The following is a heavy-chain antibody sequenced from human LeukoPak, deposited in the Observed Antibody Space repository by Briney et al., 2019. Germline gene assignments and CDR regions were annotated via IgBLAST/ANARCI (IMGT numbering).Heavy chain of an antibody. CDR2: IYYSGST. J-gene: IGHJ4*02. CDR3: ARLYCSSTSCYGGLDY. CDR1: GGSISSYY. Sequence: SETLSLTCTVSGGSISSYYWSWIRQPPGKGLEWIGYIYYSGSTNYNPSLKSRVTISVDTSKNQFSLKLSSVTAADTAVYYCARLYCSSTSCYGGLDYWGQGTLVTVSS. V-gene: IGHV4-59*01. D-gene: IGHD2-2*01.